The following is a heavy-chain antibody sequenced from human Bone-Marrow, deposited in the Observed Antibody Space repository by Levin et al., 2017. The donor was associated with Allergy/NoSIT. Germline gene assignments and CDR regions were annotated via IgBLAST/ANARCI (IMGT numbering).Heavy chain of an antibody. CDR2: IDPSDENT. J-gene: IGHJ4*02. Sequence: PGESLKISCQVSGYRFTSYYIIWVRQMPGKGLEWMGMIDPSDENTKYSPSFQGHVTISLDKASTTAFLQWTSLTASDTGIYYCARRVGGLDYWGQGTLVAVSS. CDR1: GYRFTSYY. D-gene: IGHD1-26*01. CDR3: ARRVGGLDY. V-gene: IGHV5-10-1*01.